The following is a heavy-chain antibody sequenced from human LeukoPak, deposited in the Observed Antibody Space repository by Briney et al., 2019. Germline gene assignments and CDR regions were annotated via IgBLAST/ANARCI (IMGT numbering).Heavy chain of an antibody. CDR3: VRVGYTNYGIDY. CDR2: IWYDGSNK. D-gene: IGHD4-11*01. V-gene: IGHV3-33*01. CDR1: GFTFSSYG. Sequence: GGSLRLSCAAAGFTFSSYGMHWVRHAPGKGLEWVAVIWYDGSNKYYADSVKGRFTISKDSSKTTLDLQMTSLKAEDTAVYYCVRVGYTNYGIDYWGQGTLVTVSS. J-gene: IGHJ4*02.